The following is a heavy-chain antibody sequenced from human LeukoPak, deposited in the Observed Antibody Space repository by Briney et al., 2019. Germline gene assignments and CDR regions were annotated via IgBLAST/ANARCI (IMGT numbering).Heavy chain of an antibody. Sequence: NAGGSLRLSCAASGFTLSKAWMSWVRQAPGKGLEWVGRIKSRTDGGTTDYAAPVKGRFTISRDDSKNTLYLQMNSLRAEDTAVYYCAKQPVKNPERSNCGGDCYLYYFDYWGQGTLVTVSS. J-gene: IGHJ4*02. V-gene: IGHV3-15*01. CDR1: GFTLSKAW. CDR2: IKSRTDGGTT. D-gene: IGHD2-21*02. CDR3: AKQPVKNPERSNCGGDCYLYYFDY.